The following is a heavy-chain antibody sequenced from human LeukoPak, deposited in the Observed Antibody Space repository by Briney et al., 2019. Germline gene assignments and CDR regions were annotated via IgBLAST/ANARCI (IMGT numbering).Heavy chain of an antibody. CDR2: INHSGST. V-gene: IGHV4-34*01. J-gene: IGHJ6*02. CDR1: GGSFSGYY. Sequence: SETLSLTCAVYGGSFSGYYWSWIRQPPGKGLEWIGEINHSGSTNYNPSLKSRVTISVDTSKNQFSLKLSSVTAAHTAVYYCARAPLSSSWNYYYGMDVWGQGTTVTVSS. D-gene: IGHD6-13*01. CDR3: ARAPLSSSWNYYYGMDV.